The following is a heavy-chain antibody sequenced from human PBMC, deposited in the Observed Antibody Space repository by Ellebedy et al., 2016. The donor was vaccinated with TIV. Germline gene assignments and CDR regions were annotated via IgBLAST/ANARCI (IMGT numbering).Heavy chain of an antibody. D-gene: IGHD2-2*01. Sequence: GESLKISCKGSGYRFISYWISWVRQMPGKGLEWMGRIDPSDSYTNYSPSFQGHVTISADKSLSTAYLQWSSLKASDTAMYYCARHEGYCSSTSCYGGFWFDPWGQGTLVTVSS. CDR3: ARHEGYCSSTSCYGGFWFDP. J-gene: IGHJ5*02. V-gene: IGHV5-10-1*01. CDR2: IDPSDSYT. CDR1: GYRFISYW.